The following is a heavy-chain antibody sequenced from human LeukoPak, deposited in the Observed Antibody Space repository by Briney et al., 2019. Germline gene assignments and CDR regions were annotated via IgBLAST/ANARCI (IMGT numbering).Heavy chain of an antibody. J-gene: IGHJ4*02. CDR2: VSGGGSTT. CDR1: GFTLSSYG. Sequence: GGSLRLSCAASGFTLSSYGMSWVRQAPGKGLEWVSTVSGGGSTTYYADSVKGRLTISRDNSNNTVYPQMNSLRVDDTAVYYCAKPHTPYCSGGTCYLFDYWGQGTLVTVSS. D-gene: IGHD2-15*01. CDR3: AKPHTPYCSGGTCYLFDY. V-gene: IGHV3-23*01.